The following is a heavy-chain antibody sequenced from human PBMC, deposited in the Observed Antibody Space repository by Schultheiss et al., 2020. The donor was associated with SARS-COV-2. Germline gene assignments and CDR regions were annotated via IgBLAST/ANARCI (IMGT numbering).Heavy chain of an antibody. CDR3: ARLYSYVQYFDY. D-gene: IGHD3-10*02. J-gene: IGHJ4*02. CDR2: LYYSGSG. CDR1: GGSISSGDYY. V-gene: IGHV4-39*01. Sequence: GSLRLSCTVSGGSISSGDYYWGWIRQPPGKGLEWIGSLYYSGSGYYNPSLKSRVTLSVDTPKNQFSLKLSSVTAADTAVYYCARLYSYVQYFDYWGQGTLVTVSS.